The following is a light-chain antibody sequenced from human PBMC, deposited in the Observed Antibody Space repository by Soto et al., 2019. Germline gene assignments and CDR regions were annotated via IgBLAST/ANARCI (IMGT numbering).Light chain of an antibody. J-gene: IGKJ4*01. CDR1: QSVSSSY. Sequence: EIVLTQAPGTLSLSPGERATLSCRASQSVSSSYLAWYQQKLGQAPRLLIYDASSRATGIPDRFSGSGSRTDFTLTISRLEPADFEVYDCQQYGSSPLTFGGGTKVDI. CDR2: DAS. V-gene: IGKV3-20*01. CDR3: QQYGSSPLT.